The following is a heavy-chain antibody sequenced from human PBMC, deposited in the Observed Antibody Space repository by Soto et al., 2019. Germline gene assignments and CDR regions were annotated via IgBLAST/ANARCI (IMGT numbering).Heavy chain of an antibody. CDR3: ARQFIGGYCSSTSCPFDY. CDR1: GFTFSDYY. D-gene: IGHD2-2*01. CDR2: ISSSSSYT. V-gene: IGHV3-11*06. J-gene: IGHJ4*02. Sequence: PGGSLRLSCAASGFTFSDYYMSWIRQAPGKGLEWVSYISSSSSYTNYADSVKGRFTISRDNAKNSLYLQMNSLRAEDTAVYYCARQFIGGYCSSTSCPFDYWGQGTLVTVSS.